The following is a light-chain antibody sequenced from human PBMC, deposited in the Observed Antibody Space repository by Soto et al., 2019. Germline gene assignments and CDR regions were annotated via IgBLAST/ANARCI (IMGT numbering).Light chain of an antibody. CDR2: GVT. CDR1: HNDIGTYDY. CDR3: SSFTVNRIYV. Sequence: QSVLTQPTSVSGSPGQSITISCTGNHNDIGTYDYVSWYQQHPGRAPRLLIHGVTTRPSGISDRFSASKSGLTASLTISGLQPEDEADYYCSSFTVNRIYVFGHGTKVTV. J-gene: IGLJ1*01. V-gene: IGLV2-14*03.